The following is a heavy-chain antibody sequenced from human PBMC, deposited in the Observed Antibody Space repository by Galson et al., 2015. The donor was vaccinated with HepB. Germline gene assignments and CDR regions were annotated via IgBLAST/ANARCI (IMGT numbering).Heavy chain of an antibody. CDR2: IYPGDSDT. CDR1: GYSFTSYW. J-gene: IGHJ6*02. D-gene: IGHD6-13*01. CDR3: ARTSGAPSPSGYSSSWYQQSLGYYYYGMDV. Sequence: QSGAEVKKPGESLKISCKGSGYSFTSYWIGWVRQMPGKGLEWMGIIYPGDSDTRYSPSFQGQVTISADKSISTAYLQWSSLKASDTAMYYCARTSGAPSPSGYSSSWYQQSLGYYYYGMDVWGQGTTVTVSS. V-gene: IGHV5-51*01.